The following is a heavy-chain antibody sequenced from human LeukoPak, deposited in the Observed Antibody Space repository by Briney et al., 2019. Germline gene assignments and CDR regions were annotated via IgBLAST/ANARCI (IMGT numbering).Heavy chain of an antibody. D-gene: IGHD3-22*01. Sequence: GGSLRLSCAASGFTFSSYWMHWVRQVPGKGLVWVSRINSDGSSTSYADSVKGRFTVSRDNAKKTLYLQMNSLRAEDTAVYYCTRDKIEDYYDSSGVFDYWGQGTLVTVSS. CDR3: TRDKIEDYYDSSGVFDY. J-gene: IGHJ4*02. CDR1: GFTFSSYW. CDR2: INSDGSST. V-gene: IGHV3-74*01.